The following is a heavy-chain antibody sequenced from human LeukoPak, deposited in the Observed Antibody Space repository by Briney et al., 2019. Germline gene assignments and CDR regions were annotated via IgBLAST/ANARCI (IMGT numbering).Heavy chain of an antibody. J-gene: IGHJ4*02. CDR2: IYYSGST. Sequence: PSETLSLTCTVSGGSVSSGSYYWSWLRQPPGKGLEWIGYIYYSGSTNYNPSLKSRVTISVDTSKNQFSLKLSSVTAADTAVYYCARELRGVGSSSYYWGQGTLVTVSS. V-gene: IGHV4-61*01. CDR1: GGSVSSGSYY. D-gene: IGHD6-6*01. CDR3: ARELRGVGSSSYY.